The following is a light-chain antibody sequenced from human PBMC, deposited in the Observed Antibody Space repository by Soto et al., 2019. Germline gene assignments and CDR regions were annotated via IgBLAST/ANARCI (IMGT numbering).Light chain of an antibody. J-gene: IGKJ1*01. CDR2: GAS. CDR3: QQYGSSPWT. CDR1: QSISSGY. V-gene: IGKV3-20*01. Sequence: EVVLTQSPGTPSLSPGERATLSCRASQSISSGYLAWYQQNPGQAPRLLIYGASSRATGMPDRFSGSGSGTDFTLTISRLEPEDIAVFYCQQYGSSPWTFGQGTKVDIK.